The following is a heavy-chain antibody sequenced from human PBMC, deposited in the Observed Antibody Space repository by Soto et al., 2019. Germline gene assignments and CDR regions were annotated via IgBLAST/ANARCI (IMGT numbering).Heavy chain of an antibody. Sequence: GGSLRLSCAASGFTFSSYAMSWVRQAPGKGLEWVSAISGSGGSTYYADSVKGRFTISRDNSKNTLYLQMNSLRAEDTAVYYCAKDRVWGGTKNYFDYWGQGTLVTVSS. CDR1: GFTFSSYA. CDR2: ISGSGGST. V-gene: IGHV3-23*01. J-gene: IGHJ4*02. CDR3: AKDRVWGGTKNYFDY. D-gene: IGHD3-10*01.